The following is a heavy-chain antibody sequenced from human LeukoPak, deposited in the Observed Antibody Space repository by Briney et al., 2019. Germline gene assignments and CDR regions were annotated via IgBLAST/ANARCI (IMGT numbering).Heavy chain of an antibody. CDR1: GGTFSSYA. CDR3: ARGYNIAAAEDY. Sequence: SVKVSCKASGGTFSSYAISWVRQAPGQGLEWMGRIIPILGIANYAQKFQGRVTITADKSTSTAYMELSSLRSEDTAVYYCARGYNIAAAEDYWGQGTLVTVSS. CDR2: IIPILGIA. D-gene: IGHD6-13*01. J-gene: IGHJ4*02. V-gene: IGHV1-69*04.